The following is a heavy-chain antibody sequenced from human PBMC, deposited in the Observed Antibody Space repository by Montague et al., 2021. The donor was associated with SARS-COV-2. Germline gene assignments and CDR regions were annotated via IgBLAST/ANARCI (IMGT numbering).Heavy chain of an antibody. CDR2: INHSGST. V-gene: IGHV4-34*01. CDR3: ARRSRVVTAIWALRTSLTSWFDP. J-gene: IGHJ5*02. CDR1: AGSFSGYS. Sequence: SETLSLTCAVYAGSFSGYSWSWIRQPPGKGLEWIGEINHSGSTXXXPSXXXRVTISVDTSKNQFSLKLSSVTAADTAVYYCARRSRVVTAIWALRTSLTSWFDPRGQGALLTVSS. D-gene: IGHD2-21*02.